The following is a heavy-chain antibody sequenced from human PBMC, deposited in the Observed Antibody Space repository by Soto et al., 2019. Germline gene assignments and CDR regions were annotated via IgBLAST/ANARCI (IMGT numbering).Heavy chain of an antibody. Sequence: NWIRQSPGKGLECIWYIYRTGSTHYNPALDSRAAISLGTSRNQFSLQLKSVTAADTAVYFCARQIGDDPIDIWVPGTIFTVSS. J-gene: IGHJ3*02. V-gene: IGHV4-61*07. D-gene: IGHD3-3*01. CDR3: ARQIGDDPIDI. CDR2: IYRTGST.